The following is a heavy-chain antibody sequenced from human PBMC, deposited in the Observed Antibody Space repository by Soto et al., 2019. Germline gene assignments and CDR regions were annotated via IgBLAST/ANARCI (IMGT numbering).Heavy chain of an antibody. CDR3: AGGGEEMATPPPYIY. Sequence: QVQLVQSGAEVKKPGSSVKVSCKASGGTFSSYAISWVRQAPGQGLEWMGGIIPIFGAANYAQKFQGRLTITADKTRMTGYMELTRLTSEDTALYYCAGGGEEMATPPPYIYWGQGTLVTVSS. CDR1: GGTFSSYA. J-gene: IGHJ4*02. CDR2: IIPIFGAA. V-gene: IGHV1-69*06. D-gene: IGHD5-12*01.